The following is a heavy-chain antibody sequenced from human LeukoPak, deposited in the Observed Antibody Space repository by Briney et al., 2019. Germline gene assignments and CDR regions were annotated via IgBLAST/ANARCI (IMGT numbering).Heavy chain of an antibody. V-gene: IGHV4-31*03. D-gene: IGHD3-3*01. J-gene: IGHJ4*02. CDR1: GVSISHGGYN. CDR3: ARGILRFLEWSPSEFDY. CDR2: IHNSGST. Sequence: SETLSLTCTVSGVSISHGGYNWNWFRQHPGKGLEWIGYIHNSGSTYYNPSLKSRVTILVDTSKNQFSLKLNSVTAADTAVYYCARGILRFLEWSPSEFDYWGQGTLVTVSS.